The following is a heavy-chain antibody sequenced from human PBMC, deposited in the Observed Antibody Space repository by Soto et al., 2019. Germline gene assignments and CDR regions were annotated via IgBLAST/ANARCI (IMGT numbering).Heavy chain of an antibody. Sequence: GESLKISCKVSGYSFASQLISWVRQVPGKGQEWMGRIDLSESYTTYNPSFQGHVTFSADKSITTAYLQWRSLEASDTAIYYCATQGLTTYYFGYWGQGTLVTVS. V-gene: IGHV5-10-1*01. CDR1: GYSFASQL. CDR2: IDLSESYT. CDR3: ATQGLTTYYFGY. J-gene: IGHJ4*02.